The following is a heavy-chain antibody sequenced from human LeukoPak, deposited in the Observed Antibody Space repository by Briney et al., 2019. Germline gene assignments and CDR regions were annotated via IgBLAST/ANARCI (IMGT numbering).Heavy chain of an antibody. CDR3: ARDHSRTEGGTSFWWFDP. CDR2: INPSGGST. CDR1: GYTFTSYF. Sequence: ASVKVSCKASGYTFTSYFMHWVRQAPGQGLEWMGIINPSGGSTSYAQKFQGRLTMTRDPSTNTDYLQLRSLRSEDTATYYCARDHSRTEGGTSFWWFDPWGQGTLVIVSS. J-gene: IGHJ5*02. V-gene: IGHV1-46*01. D-gene: IGHD1-26*01.